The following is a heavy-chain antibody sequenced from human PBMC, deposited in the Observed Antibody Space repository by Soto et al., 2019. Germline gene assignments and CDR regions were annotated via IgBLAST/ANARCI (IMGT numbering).Heavy chain of an antibody. CDR3: ARGGEVGVAGSAAFDM. V-gene: IGHV1-46*01. CDR2: INPGSGAA. D-gene: IGHD3-3*01. J-gene: IGHJ3*02. CDR1: GYTVTTHY. Sequence: QVQLVQSGAEVKKPGASVKISCTASGYTVTTHYMHWVRQAPGRGLEWMGAINPGSGAAKYTQTFQARVTMTRDTSTNTVYMEMSALRSEDTAVFYCARGGEVGVAGSAAFDMWGPGTRVTVSS.